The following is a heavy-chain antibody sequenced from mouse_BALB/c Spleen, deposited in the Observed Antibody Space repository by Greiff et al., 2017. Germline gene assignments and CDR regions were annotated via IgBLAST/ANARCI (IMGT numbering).Heavy chain of an antibody. Sequence: VQLQQSGAELVKPGASIKLSCTASGFNIKDTYMHWVKQRPEQGLEWIGRIHPANGNTKYDPKFQGKATITADTSSNTAYLQLSSLTSEDTAVYYCASDGYYFAYWGQGTLVTVSA. D-gene: IGHD2-3*01. CDR3: ASDGYYFAY. V-gene: IGHV14-3*02. J-gene: IGHJ3*01. CDR2: IHPANGNT. CDR1: GFNIKDTY.